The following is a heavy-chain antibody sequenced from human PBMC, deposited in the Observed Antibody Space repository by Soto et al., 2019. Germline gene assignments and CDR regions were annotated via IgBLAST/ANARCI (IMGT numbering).Heavy chain of an antibody. J-gene: IGHJ4*02. CDR2: IGGSGGST. CDR3: AKVSGYSGGYYGDRIDY. Sequence: EVQLLESGGGLVQPGGSLRLSCAASGFTFSSYAMSWVRQAPGKGLEWVSVIGGSGGSTYYADSVKGRFTVSRDNSKKTMSLHMKSLRAEDTAVYYCAKVSGYSGGYYGDRIDYWGQGTLVTVSS. CDR1: GFTFSSYA. V-gene: IGHV3-23*01. D-gene: IGHD3-22*01.